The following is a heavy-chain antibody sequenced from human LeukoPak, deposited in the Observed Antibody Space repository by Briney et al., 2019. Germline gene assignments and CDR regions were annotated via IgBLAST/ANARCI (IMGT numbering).Heavy chain of an antibody. D-gene: IGHD6-13*01. V-gene: IGHV1-69*13. CDR2: IIPIFGTA. Sequence: ASVKVSCKASGGTFSSYAISWVRQAPGQGLEWMGGIIPIFGTANYAQKFQGRVTITADESTSTAYMELSSLRSDDTAVYYCARSEAAGTTSWFDPWGQGTLVTVSS. CDR3: ARSEAAGTTSWFDP. CDR1: GGTFSSYA. J-gene: IGHJ5*02.